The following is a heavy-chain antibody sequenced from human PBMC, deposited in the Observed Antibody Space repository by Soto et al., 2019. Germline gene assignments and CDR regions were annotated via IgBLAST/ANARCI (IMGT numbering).Heavy chain of an antibody. CDR1: GDSITRVNW. J-gene: IGHJ5*02. D-gene: IGHD4-17*01. CDR3: AKGDDYADRGGWFDP. V-gene: IGHV4-4*02. CDR2: IYHSGST. Sequence: QVQLQESGPGLVKPSGTLSLTCAVSGDSITRVNWWSWVRQAPGKGLEWIGEIYHSGSTNYNPSLKRRVSISVDTSNNLFSLILTSVTAADTAVYYCAKGDDYADRGGWFDPWGQGTLVTVSS.